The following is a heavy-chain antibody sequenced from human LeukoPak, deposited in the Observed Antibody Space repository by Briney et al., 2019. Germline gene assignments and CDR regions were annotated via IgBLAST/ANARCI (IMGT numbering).Heavy chain of an antibody. CDR3: ARERFGYGSGSYYLNWFDP. V-gene: IGHV6-1*01. CDR2: TYYRSKWYN. Sequence: SQTLSLTCAISGDSVSSNSAAWNWIRQFPSRGLEWLGRTYYRSKWYNDYAVSVKSRITINPDTSKNQFSLQLNSVTPEDTAVYYCARERFGYGSGSYYLNWFDPWGQGTLVTVSS. J-gene: IGHJ5*02. D-gene: IGHD3-10*01. CDR1: GDSVSSNSAA.